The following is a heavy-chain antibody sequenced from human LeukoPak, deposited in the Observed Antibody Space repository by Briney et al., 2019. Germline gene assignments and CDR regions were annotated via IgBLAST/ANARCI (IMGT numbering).Heavy chain of an antibody. Sequence: SVKVSCKASGGTFSSYAISWVRQAPGQGLEWMGRIIPILGIANYAQKFQGRVTITADKSTSTAYMELSSLRSEDTAVYYCASDTYYYDSSGYYYLYYWGQGTLVTVSP. CDR3: ASDTYYYDSSGYYYLYY. CDR1: GGTFSSYA. CDR2: IIPILGIA. V-gene: IGHV1-69*04. D-gene: IGHD3-22*01. J-gene: IGHJ4*02.